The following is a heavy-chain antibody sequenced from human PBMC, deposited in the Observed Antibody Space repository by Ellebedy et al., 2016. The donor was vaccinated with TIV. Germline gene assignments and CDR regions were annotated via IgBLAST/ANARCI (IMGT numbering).Heavy chain of an antibody. V-gene: IGHV4-34*01. CDR1: GGSFSGYY. J-gene: IGHJ4*02. CDR2: INHSGST. D-gene: IGHD4-11*01. CDR3: ARGDYSNYAFDY. Sequence: SETLSLXCAVYGGSFSGYYWSWIRQPPGKGLEWIGEINHSGSTNYNPSLKSRVTISVDTSKNQFSLKLSSVTAADTAVYYCARGDYSNYAFDYWGQGTLVTVSS.